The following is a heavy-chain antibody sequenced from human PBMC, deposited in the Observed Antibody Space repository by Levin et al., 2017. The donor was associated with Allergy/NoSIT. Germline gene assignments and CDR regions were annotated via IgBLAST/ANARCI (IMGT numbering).Heavy chain of an antibody. D-gene: IGHD4-23*01. V-gene: IGHV3-7*04. CDR1: GFTFRNSW. CDR3: AKGSPSNGNSFDY. CDR2: MKYDGSEK. J-gene: IGHJ4*02. Sequence: GESLKISCAASGFTFRNSWMSWVRQAPGKELEWVANMKYDGSEKHYVDSVEGRFTISRDNAKNSLFLQMNSLREEDTAVYFCAKGSPSNGNSFDYWGQGTLVTVSS.